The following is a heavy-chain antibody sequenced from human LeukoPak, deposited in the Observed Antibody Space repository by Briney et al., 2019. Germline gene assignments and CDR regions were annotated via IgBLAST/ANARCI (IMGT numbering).Heavy chain of an antibody. CDR3: ARGGYYYPYFDY. CDR1: GFTFSSYA. V-gene: IGHV3-64*01. D-gene: IGHD3-22*01. J-gene: IGHJ4*02. Sequence: GGSLRLSCAASGFTFSSYAMHWVRQAPGKGLEYVSAISSNGGNTYYANSVKGRFTISRDNSKNTLYLQMGSLRAEDMAVYYCARGGYYYPYFDYWGQGTLVTVSS. CDR2: ISSNGGNT.